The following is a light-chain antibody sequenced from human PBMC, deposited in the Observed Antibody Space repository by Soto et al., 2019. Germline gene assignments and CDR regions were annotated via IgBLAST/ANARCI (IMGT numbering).Light chain of an antibody. Sequence: EIVLTQSPGTPSLSQGERATLSCRASQSVSSSYLAWYQQKPGQAPRLLIYGASSRATGIPDRFSGSGSGTDFTLTISSLQPDDFATYYCQPYMSYSSGQGTKVDI. CDR1: QSVSSSY. J-gene: IGKJ1*01. CDR3: QPYMSYS. CDR2: GAS. V-gene: IGKV3-20*01.